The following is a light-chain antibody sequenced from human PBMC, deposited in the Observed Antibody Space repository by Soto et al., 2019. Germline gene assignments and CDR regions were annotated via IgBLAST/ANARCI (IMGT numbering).Light chain of an antibody. V-gene: IGKV3-15*01. CDR2: GTS. CDR3: QQYNSWPLS. Sequence: EIVLTQSPATLSLSPGERATLSCRASQSVSSYLAWYQQKPGQAPRLLIYGTSTRATGLSARFTGTGSGTEFTLTISSLQSEDFAVYYCQQYNSWPLSFGGGTKVDNK. CDR1: QSVSSY. J-gene: IGKJ4*01.